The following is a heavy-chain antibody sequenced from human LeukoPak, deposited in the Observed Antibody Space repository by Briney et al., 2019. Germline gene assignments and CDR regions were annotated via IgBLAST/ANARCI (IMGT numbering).Heavy chain of an antibody. J-gene: IGHJ4*02. CDR1: GFNFNNYW. Sequence: GGSLRLSCAASGFNFNNYWMSWLRQAPGKGLGWVANIKQDGSEKYYVDSVKGRFTISRDNAKNSLYLQMNSLRAEDTAVYYCARSRAVLRFLEWLLYFDYWGQGTLVTVSS. D-gene: IGHD3-3*01. CDR3: ARSRAVLRFLEWLLYFDY. CDR2: IKQDGSEK. V-gene: IGHV3-7*03.